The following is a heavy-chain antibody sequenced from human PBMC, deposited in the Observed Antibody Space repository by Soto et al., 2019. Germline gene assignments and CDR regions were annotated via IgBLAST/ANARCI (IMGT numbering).Heavy chain of an antibody. V-gene: IGHV3-48*02. Sequence: GGSLRLSCEASGFIFDNHAMNWVRQAPGKGLEWVAYVSAKSTTIYHADSVKGRFTISRDNAKNSLYLQMTSLGDGDTGIYYCARDDASSYGIDYWGQGTLVTVSS. CDR1: GFIFDNHA. CDR2: VSAKSTTI. CDR3: ARDDASSYGIDY. J-gene: IGHJ4*02. D-gene: IGHD1-26*01.